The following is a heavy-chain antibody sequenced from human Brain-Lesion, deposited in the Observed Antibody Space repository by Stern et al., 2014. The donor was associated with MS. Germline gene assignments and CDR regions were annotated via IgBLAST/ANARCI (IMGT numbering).Heavy chain of an antibody. Sequence: QVQLVESGAEVKKPGASVKVSCKVSGYTLTELSMHWVRQAPRKGLEWMGGFDPEDGETIYAQKFQGRDTMTEDTSTDTAYMELSSLRSEDTAVYYCATLSPGAGGNYYRHFDYWGQGTLVTVSS. CDR2: FDPEDGET. CDR3: ATLSPGAGGNYYRHFDY. D-gene: IGHD1-26*01. V-gene: IGHV1-24*01. J-gene: IGHJ4*02. CDR1: GYTLTELS.